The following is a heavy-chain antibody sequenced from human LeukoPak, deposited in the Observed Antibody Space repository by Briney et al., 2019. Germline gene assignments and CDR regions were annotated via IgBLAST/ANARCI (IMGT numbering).Heavy chain of an antibody. J-gene: IGHJ4*02. CDR3: AREARRDTAKVY. Sequence: SETLSLTCAVYGGSFSGYYWSWIRQPPGKGLEWIGEINHSGSTNYNPSLKSRVTISVDTSKNQFSLKLSSVTAADTAVYYCAREARRDTAKVYWGQGTLVTVSS. CDR2: INHSGST. CDR1: GGSFSGYY. D-gene: IGHD5-18*01. V-gene: IGHV4-34*01.